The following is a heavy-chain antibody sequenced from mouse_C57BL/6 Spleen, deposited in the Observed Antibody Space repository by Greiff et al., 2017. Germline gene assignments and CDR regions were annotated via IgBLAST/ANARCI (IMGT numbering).Heavy chain of an antibody. CDR2: IYPGGGYT. J-gene: IGHJ4*01. Sequence: QVQLQQSGAELVRPGTSVKMSCKASGYTFTNYWIGWAKQRPGNGLEWIGDIYPGGGYTNYNEKFKGKATLTADKSSSTAYMQFSSLTSEDSAIYYCARGAQAKAMDYWGQGTSVTVSS. V-gene: IGHV1-63*01. CDR3: ARGAQAKAMDY. CDR1: GYTFTNYW. D-gene: IGHD3-2*02.